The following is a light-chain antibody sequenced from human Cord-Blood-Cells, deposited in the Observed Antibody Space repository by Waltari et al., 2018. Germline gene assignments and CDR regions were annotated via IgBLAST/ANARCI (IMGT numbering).Light chain of an antibody. Sequence: EIVLTQSPDLQSVPPKEKVTITRRASQSISSSLHWYQQKPDQSPKLLIKYASRSVSGVPSRFSGSGSGTDFTLTINSLEAEDAATYYCHQSSSLPWTFGQGTKVEIK. CDR3: HQSSSLPWT. CDR2: YAS. J-gene: IGKJ1*01. CDR1: QSISSS. V-gene: IGKV6-21*01.